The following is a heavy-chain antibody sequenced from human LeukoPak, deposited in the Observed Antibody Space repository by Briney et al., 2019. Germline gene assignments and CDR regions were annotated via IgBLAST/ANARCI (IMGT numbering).Heavy chain of an antibody. CDR1: GFTFSSYW. CDR2: INSDGSST. CDR3: TSSGYSYGLDYYYYYGMDV. J-gene: IGHJ6*02. Sequence: GGSLRLSCAASGFTFSSYWMHWVRHAPGKGLVWVSRINSDGSSTSYADSVKGRFTISRDNAKNTLYLQMNSLRAEDTAVYYCTSSGYSYGLDYYYYYGMDVWGQGTTVTVSS. D-gene: IGHD5-18*01. V-gene: IGHV3-74*01.